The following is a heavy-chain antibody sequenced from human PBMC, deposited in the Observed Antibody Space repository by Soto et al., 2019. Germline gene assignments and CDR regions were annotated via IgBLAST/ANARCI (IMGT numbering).Heavy chain of an antibody. CDR2: IIPMFGTA. D-gene: IGHD6-13*01. CDR1: GGTFSSYA. Sequence: QVQLVQSGAEVKKPGSSVKVSCKASGGTFSSYAISWVRQAPGQGLEWMGGIIPMFGTANYAQKFQGRITITAEESTSTAYMELSSLRSEDTAVYYCAREGASSSWYGGFDYWGQGTLVTVSS. CDR3: AREGASSSWYGGFDY. V-gene: IGHV1-69*12. J-gene: IGHJ4*02.